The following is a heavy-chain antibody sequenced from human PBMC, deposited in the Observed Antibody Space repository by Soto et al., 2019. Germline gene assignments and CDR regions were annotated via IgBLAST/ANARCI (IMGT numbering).Heavy chain of an antibody. Sequence: SETLSLTCAVYGVSFSGYYWSWIRQPPGKGLEWIGEINHSGSTNYNPSLKSRVTISVDTSKNQFSLKLSSVTAADTAVYYCARSRASSGWYGGNYFDYWGQGTLVTVSS. CDR2: INHSGST. D-gene: IGHD6-19*01. CDR1: GVSFSGYY. J-gene: IGHJ4*02. V-gene: IGHV4-34*01. CDR3: ARSRASSGWYGGNYFDY.